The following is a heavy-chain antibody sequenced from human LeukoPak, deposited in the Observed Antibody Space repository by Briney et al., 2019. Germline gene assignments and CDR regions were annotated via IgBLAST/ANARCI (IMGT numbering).Heavy chain of an antibody. V-gene: IGHV1-24*01. CDR3: ARDLMVRGVFGWFDP. D-gene: IGHD3-10*01. CDR2: FDPEDGET. J-gene: IGHJ5*02. Sequence: ASVKVSCKVSGYTLTQLSMHWVRQAPGKGLEWMGGFDPEDGETIYAQKFQGRVTMTEDTSTDTAYMELSSLRSDDTAIYYCARDLMVRGVFGWFDPWGQGTLVTVSS. CDR1: GYTLTQLS.